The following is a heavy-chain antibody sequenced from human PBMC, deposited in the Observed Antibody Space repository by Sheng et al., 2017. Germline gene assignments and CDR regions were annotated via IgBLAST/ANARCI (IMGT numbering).Heavy chain of an antibody. CDR3: VTIGGFGDYVHY. D-gene: IGHD3-10*01. CDR1: GGTFSGSA. CDR2: IIPIFHTP. V-gene: IGHV1-69*01. J-gene: IGHJ4*02. Sequence: QVQLVQSGAEVKKPGSSVIVSCKASGGTFSGSAINWVRQAPGQGLEWMGGIIPIFHTPNYAQKFQGRVTITADESTSTAYMALSSLRSDDTAVYYCVTIGGFGDYVHYWGQGTLVTVSS.